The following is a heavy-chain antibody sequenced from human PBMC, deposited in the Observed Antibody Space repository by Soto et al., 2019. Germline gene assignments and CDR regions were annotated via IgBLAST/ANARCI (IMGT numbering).Heavy chain of an antibody. V-gene: IGHV1-46*01. D-gene: IGHD6-19*01. CDR2: INPSGGST. J-gene: IGHJ6*02. CDR1: GGTFSSYA. Sequence: GASVKVSCKASGGTFSSYAISWVRQAPGQGLEWMGIINPSGGSTSYAQKFQGRVTMTRDTSTGTVYMELSSLRSEDTAVYYCARIRPGYSSGWSQPDYYYYGMDVWGQGTTVTVSS. CDR3: ARIRPGYSSGWSQPDYYYYGMDV.